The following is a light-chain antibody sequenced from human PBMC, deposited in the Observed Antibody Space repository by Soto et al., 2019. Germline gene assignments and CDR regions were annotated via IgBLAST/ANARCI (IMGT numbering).Light chain of an antibody. J-gene: IGKJ3*01. Sequence: EIVLTQSPGSLSLSPGERATLSCRASQSVTNNYLAWYPQKPGQVPRLRIYGASRRATVIPDRFSGGGYGTDITLTISRLDPEDFEVYYCQQYGSSANPFTFGPGTKVDI. CDR3: QQYGSSANPFT. CDR2: GAS. V-gene: IGKV3-20*01. CDR1: QSVTNNY.